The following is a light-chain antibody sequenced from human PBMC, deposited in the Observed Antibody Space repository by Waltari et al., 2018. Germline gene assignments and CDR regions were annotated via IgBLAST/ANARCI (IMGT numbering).Light chain of an antibody. J-gene: IGLJ3*02. CDR1: SSDVGTFNL. V-gene: IGLV2-23*01. Sequence: QSALTQPAAVSGSPGQSINISCTGVSSDVGTFNLAPWYQQCPGQPPQGIIFQGNKRPPGVSDRFSGSSSDNAAYLTISGLQAEDEADYYCCSYVGSRPWVFGGGTKLTVL. CDR3: CSYVGSRPWV. CDR2: QGN.